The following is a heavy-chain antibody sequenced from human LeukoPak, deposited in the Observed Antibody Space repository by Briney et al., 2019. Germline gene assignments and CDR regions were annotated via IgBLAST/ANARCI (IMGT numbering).Heavy chain of an antibody. CDR3: ARDITVTSFDP. Sequence: GGSLRLSCAASGFTFRTYAMSWVRQAPGQGLEWVSSISGSGGRGGSTDYADSVKGRFTISRDNSKNTLYLQMSGLRAEDTAIYYCARDITVTSFDPWGQGTLVTVSS. D-gene: IGHD4-17*01. J-gene: IGHJ5*02. CDR1: GFTFRTYA. CDR2: ISGSGGRGGST. V-gene: IGHV3-23*01.